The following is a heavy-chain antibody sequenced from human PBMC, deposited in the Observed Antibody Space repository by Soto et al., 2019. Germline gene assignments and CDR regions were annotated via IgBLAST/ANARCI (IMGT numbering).Heavy chain of an antibody. V-gene: IGHV3-9*01. J-gene: IGHJ4*02. CDR1: GVTFDGYA. CDR3: VPHPSGTYPMVDFHS. CDR2: ISWNTVSI. D-gene: IGHD1-26*01. Sequence: EVQLVESGGGLVRPGGSLRLSCTASGVTFDGYALHWVRQVPGKGLEWVSGISWNTVSIAYSDSVRGRFVISRDNAKNSLYLQMNSLRIEDTALYYCVPHPSGTYPMVDFHSWGQGTLVTVSS.